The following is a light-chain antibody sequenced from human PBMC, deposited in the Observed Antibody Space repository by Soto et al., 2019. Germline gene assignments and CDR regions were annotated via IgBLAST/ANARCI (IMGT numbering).Light chain of an antibody. V-gene: IGKV3-20*01. CDR2: AAT. Sequence: EIVLTQSPDTLSLSPGEEATLSCMASQSVSSDNFAWYQQKACQAPRLLIYAATSRATGIPNRFSGSGSGTDCTLPSNRLETEDFAVYYCQHYGSSIWTFGQGTSVEI. J-gene: IGKJ1*01. CDR1: QSVSSDN. CDR3: QHYGSSIWT.